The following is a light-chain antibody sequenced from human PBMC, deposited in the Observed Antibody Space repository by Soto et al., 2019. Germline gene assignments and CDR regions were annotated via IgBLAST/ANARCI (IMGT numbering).Light chain of an antibody. CDR2: EVT. V-gene: IGLV2-23*02. J-gene: IGLJ3*02. CDR3: CSSAGSSSFEWV. CDR1: SADVGSYNL. Sequence: LTEPASVSVSIWDAITTSKKGTSADVGSYNLVSWYQHHPGKAPELMTYEVTKRPSGVSHRFSGSRSGNTASLTISGLQAEDEADYFCCSSAGSSSFEWVFGGGTQLTVL.